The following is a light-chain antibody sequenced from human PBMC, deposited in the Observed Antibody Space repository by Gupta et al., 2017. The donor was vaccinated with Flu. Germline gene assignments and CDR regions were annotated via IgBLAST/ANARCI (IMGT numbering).Light chain of an antibody. J-gene: IGKJ4*01. V-gene: IGKV4-1*01. CDR3: QQYYSTLLT. CDR1: QSVLNSSKNKNY. CDR2: WAS. Sequence: NCKSSQSVLNSSKNKNYLAWYQQKPGQPPKLLIYWASTRESGVPDRFSGGGSGTDFTLTISSLQAEDVAVYYCQQYYSTLLTFGGGTKVEIK.